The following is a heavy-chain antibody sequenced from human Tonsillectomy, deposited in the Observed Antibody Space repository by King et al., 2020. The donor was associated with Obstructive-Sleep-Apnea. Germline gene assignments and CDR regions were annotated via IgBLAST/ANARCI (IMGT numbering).Heavy chain of an antibody. CDR2: IYYSGST. D-gene: IGHD3-10*01. CDR3: ARVYYYGSGSLDAFDI. V-gene: IGHV4-31*03. J-gene: IGHJ3*02. Sequence: QLQESGPGLVKPSQTLSLTCTVSGGSISSDHDCWRWIRQHPGKGLEWIGYIYYSGSTYYNPSLKSRVTISVDTSKNQFSLKLSSVTAADTAMYYCARVYYYGSGSLDAFDIWGQGTMVTVSS. CDR1: GGSISSDHDC.